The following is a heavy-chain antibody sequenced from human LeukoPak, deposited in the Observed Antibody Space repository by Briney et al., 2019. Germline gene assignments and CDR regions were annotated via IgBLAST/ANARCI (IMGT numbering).Heavy chain of an antibody. V-gene: IGHV5-10-1*01. Sequence: GESLKSSCKGSGYSFISYWISWVRQMPGKGLEWMGRIDPSDSYTNYSPSFHGHATISADKSISTAYLQWSSLKASATAMYYCARHQCSGGSCYSYYWGQGTLVTVSA. D-gene: IGHD2-15*01. CDR1: GYSFISYW. J-gene: IGHJ4*02. CDR2: IDPSDSYT. CDR3: ARHQCSGGSCYSYY.